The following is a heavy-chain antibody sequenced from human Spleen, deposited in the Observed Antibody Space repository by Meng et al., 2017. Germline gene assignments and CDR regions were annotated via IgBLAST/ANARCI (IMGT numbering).Heavy chain of an antibody. D-gene: IGHD7-27*01. Sequence: QVHRHQGGAGLFKPSETLSLPCAVYGASFSGYYWSWIRQSPGKGLEWIGDINHSGSANYNPSLKSRLSISVDTSKNQISLKLTSVTAADTAVYYCAREANGDRWYFDLWGRGTLVTVSS. CDR2: INHSGSA. CDR3: AREANGDRWYFDL. CDR1: GASFSGYY. V-gene: IGHV4-34*01. J-gene: IGHJ2*01.